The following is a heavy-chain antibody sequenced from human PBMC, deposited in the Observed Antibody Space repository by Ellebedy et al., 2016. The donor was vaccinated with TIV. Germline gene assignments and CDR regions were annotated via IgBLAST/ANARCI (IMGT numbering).Heavy chain of an antibody. CDR1: GGSISSSSYY. Sequence: SETLSLTXTVSGGSISSSSYYWGWIRQPPGKGLEWIGSIYYSGNTYYNPSLKSRVTISIDTSKNQFSLRLSSVTAADTAIYRCARRKVTNPRADAYFDYWGQGILVTVSS. CDR3: ARRKVTNPRADAYFDY. V-gene: IGHV4-39*01. CDR2: IYYSGNT. J-gene: IGHJ4*02. D-gene: IGHD3-3*01.